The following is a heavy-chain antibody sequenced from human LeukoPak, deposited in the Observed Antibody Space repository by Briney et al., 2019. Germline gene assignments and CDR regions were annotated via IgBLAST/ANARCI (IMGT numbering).Heavy chain of an antibody. CDR3: ARDRSYDFWSGYSTPDY. Sequence: GGSLRLSCAASGFTFSSYAMSWVRQAPGKGLEWVSAISGSGGSTYYADSVKGRFTISRDNSKNTLGLQMNSLRAEDTAVYYCARDRSYDFWSGYSTPDYWGQGTLVTVSS. CDR2: ISGSGGST. D-gene: IGHD3-3*01. CDR1: GFTFSSYA. V-gene: IGHV3-23*01. J-gene: IGHJ4*02.